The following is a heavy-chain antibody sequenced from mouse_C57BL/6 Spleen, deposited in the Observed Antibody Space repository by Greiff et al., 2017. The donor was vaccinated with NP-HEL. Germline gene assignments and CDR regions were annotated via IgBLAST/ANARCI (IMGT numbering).Heavy chain of an antibody. CDR3: TRGTGKGTYYAMDY. V-gene: IGHV1-15*01. Sequence: QVHVKQSGAELVRPGASVTLSCKASGYTFTDYEMHWVKQTPVHGLEWIGAIDPETGGTAYNQKFKGKAILTADKSSSTAYMELRSLTSEDSAVYYCTRGTGKGTYYAMDYWGQGTSVTVSS. J-gene: IGHJ4*01. CDR2: IDPETGGT. CDR1: GYTFTDYE. D-gene: IGHD4-1*01.